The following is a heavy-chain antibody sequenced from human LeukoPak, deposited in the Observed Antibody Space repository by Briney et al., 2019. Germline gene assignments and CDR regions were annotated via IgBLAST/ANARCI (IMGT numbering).Heavy chain of an antibody. J-gene: IGHJ4*02. D-gene: IGHD6-13*01. V-gene: IGHV4-39*01. CDR1: GGSISSSSYY. Sequence: SETLSLTCTVSGGSISSSSYYWGWIRQPPGKGLEWIGSIYYSGSTYYNPSLKSRVTISVDTSKNQFSLKLSSVTAADTAVYYCTRQRAAAASFDYWGQGTLVTVSS. CDR2: IYYSGST. CDR3: TRQRAAAASFDY.